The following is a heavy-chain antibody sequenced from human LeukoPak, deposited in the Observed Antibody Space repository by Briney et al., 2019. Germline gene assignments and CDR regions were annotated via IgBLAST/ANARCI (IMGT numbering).Heavy chain of an antibody. V-gene: IGHV3-48*03. Sequence: GGSLRLSCAASGFTFNSYEMNWVRQAPGKGLEWVSYITSSGTTIYYADSVKGRFTMFRDNAENSLYLQMNSLRGDDTAVYYCARGGNYGYLWNAFDIWGQGTMVTVSS. D-gene: IGHD5-18*01. CDR1: GFTFNSYE. J-gene: IGHJ3*02. CDR3: ARGGNYGYLWNAFDI. CDR2: ITSSGTTI.